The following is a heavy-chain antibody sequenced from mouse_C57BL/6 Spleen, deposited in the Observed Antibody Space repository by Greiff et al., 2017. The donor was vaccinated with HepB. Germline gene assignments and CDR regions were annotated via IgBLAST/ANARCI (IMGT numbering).Heavy chain of an antibody. V-gene: IGHV1-52*01. CDR1: GYTFTSYW. CDR3: ARVGLRYFDF. J-gene: IGHJ2*01. CDR2: IDPSDSDT. Sequence: QVQLQQPGAELVRPGSSVKLSCTASGYTFTSYWMHWVKQRPIQGLEWIGNIDPSDSDTHSNQKFKDKATLTVDKSSSTAYMQLSSLTSEDSAVSCCARVGLRYFDFWGQGTTLTVSS. D-gene: IGHD2-2*01.